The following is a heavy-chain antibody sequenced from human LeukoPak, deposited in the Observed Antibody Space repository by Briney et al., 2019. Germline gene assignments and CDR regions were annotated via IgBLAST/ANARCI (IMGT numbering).Heavy chain of an antibody. CDR3: AKDRDDESVGLFDY. V-gene: IGHV3-30*18. D-gene: IGHD3-22*01. CDR2: ISYDGSNK. CDR1: GFTFSSYG. Sequence: PGGSLRLSCAASGFTFSSYGMHWVRQAPGKGLEWVAVISYDGSNKYYADSVKGRFTISRDNSKNTLYLQMNSLRAEDTAVYYCAKDRDDESVGLFDYWGQGTLVTVSS. J-gene: IGHJ4*02.